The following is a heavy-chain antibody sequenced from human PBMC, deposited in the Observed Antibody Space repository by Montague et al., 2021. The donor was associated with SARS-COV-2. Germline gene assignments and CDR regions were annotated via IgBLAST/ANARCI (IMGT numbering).Heavy chain of an antibody. CDR1: GFPFSSYE. J-gene: IGHJ3*02. CDR2: ISTSGRGI. Sequence: SLRLSCAASGFPFSSYEMNWVRQAPGKGLEWASYISTSGRGIHYADSVKGRFTISRDNAKNSLYLEMNSLRAEDTAVYYCARDNAGWPDAFDIWGQGTMVTVSS. V-gene: IGHV3-48*03. D-gene: IGHD6-19*01. CDR3: ARDNAGWPDAFDI.